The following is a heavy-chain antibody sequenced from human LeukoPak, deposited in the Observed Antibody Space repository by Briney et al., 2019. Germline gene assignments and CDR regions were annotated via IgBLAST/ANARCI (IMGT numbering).Heavy chain of an antibody. V-gene: IGHV4-31*03. J-gene: IGHJ4*02. CDR2: IYYSGST. D-gene: IGHD3-10*01. CDR3: ARDRPHGTLYYFDY. Sequence: SETLSLTCTVSGGSISSGGYYWSWIRQHPGTGLEWIGYIYYSGSTYYNPSLKSRVTISVDTSKNQFSLKLSSVTAADTAVYYCARDRPHGTLYYFDYWGQGTLVTVSS. CDR1: GGSISSGGYY.